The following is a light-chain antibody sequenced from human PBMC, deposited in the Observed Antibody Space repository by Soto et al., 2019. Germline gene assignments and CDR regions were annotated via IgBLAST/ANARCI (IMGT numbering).Light chain of an antibody. CDR3: QQYFADSPT. Sequence: DIQMTQPPSTLSAPVGDRDTISCRASQSITTWLAWYQQKPGKAPDLLIYDGSSLESGVPSRFSGSASGTEFNLTIISLEPDDFATYWCQQYFADSPTFGGGTKVDIK. CDR2: DGS. J-gene: IGKJ4*01. V-gene: IGKV1-5*01. CDR1: QSITTW.